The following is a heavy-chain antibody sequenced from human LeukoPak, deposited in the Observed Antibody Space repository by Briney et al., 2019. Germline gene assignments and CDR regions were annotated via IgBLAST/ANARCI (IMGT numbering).Heavy chain of an antibody. CDR2: ISSSSSYT. CDR3: ARNYGGYDGTDY. CDR1: GFTFSDYY. Sequence: GGSLRLSCAASGFTFSDYYMSWIRQAPGKGLEWVSYISSSSSYTNYADSVKGRFTISRDSAKNSPYLQMNSLRAEDTALYYCARNYGGYDGTDYWGQGTLVTVSS. V-gene: IGHV3-11*03. J-gene: IGHJ4*02. D-gene: IGHD5-12*01.